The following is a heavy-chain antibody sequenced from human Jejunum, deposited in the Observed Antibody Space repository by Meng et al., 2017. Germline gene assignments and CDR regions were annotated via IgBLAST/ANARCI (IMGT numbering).Heavy chain of an antibody. V-gene: IGHV4-4*02. Sequence: QVHVQESGPGMVILSGTESLSCAVSGGSITGTNWWTWVRQAPGKGLVWIGEIYHSGTTNYNPSLKSRVAISADKSKNQFSLNLYSLSAADTAVYYCATRTRDSFDYWGQGSLVTVSS. D-gene: IGHD1-7*01. J-gene: IGHJ4*02. CDR2: IYHSGTT. CDR1: GGSITGTNW. CDR3: ATRTRDSFDY.